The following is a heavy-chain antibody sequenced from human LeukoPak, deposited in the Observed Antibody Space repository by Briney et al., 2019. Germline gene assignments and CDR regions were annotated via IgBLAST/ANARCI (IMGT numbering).Heavy chain of an antibody. CDR3: ARDHEAVGTTIDH. CDR1: GFTFSSYW. J-gene: IGHJ4*02. V-gene: IGHV3-74*03. D-gene: IGHD1-14*01. Sequence: GGSLRLSCAASGFTFSSYWMHWVRQAPGKGMVWVSRIKSDGSGTLYADSVKGRFTISRDNAKNLLYLQMNSLRDEDTAVYFCARDHEAVGTTIDHWGQGTLVTVSS. CDR2: IKSDGSGT.